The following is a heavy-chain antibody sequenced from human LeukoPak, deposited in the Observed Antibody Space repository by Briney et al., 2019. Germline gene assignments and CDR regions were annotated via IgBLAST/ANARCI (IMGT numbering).Heavy chain of an antibody. CDR3: ASREPRTTAVTPGYYYYYMDV. D-gene: IGHD4-23*01. V-gene: IGHV1-69*05. CDR2: IIPIFGTA. Sequence: ASVKVSCKASGGTFSSYAISWVRQAPGQGLEWMGGIIPIFGTANYAQKFQGRVTITTDESTSTAYMELSSLRSEDTAVYYCASREPRTTAVTPGYYYYYMDVWGKGTTVTVSS. J-gene: IGHJ6*03. CDR1: GGTFSSYA.